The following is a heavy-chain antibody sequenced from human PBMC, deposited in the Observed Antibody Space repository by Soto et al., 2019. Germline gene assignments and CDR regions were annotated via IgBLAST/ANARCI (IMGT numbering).Heavy chain of an antibody. J-gene: IGHJ6*02. CDR3: ARVGGREWPTLDV. Sequence: GGSLRLSCAASGFTFSSYWMHWVRQAPGKGLVWVSRINSDGSSTSYADSVKGRFTISRDNAKNSLYLQMNSLRAEDTAVYYCARVGGREWPTLDVWGQGTTVTVSS. V-gene: IGHV3-74*01. CDR1: GFTFSSYW. D-gene: IGHD3-3*01. CDR2: INSDGSST.